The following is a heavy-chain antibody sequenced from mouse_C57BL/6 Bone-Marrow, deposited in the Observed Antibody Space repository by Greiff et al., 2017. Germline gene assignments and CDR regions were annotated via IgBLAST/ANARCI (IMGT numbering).Heavy chain of an antibody. Sequence: VKLLESGAELVKPGASVKMSCKASGYTFTTYPIEWMKQNPGKSLEWIGNFHPYNDDTKYNEKFKGKATLTVEKSSNTVYLALSRLTSDDSAVYYCARSSTFFYYFDYWGQGTTLTVSS. D-gene: IGHD5-1*01. J-gene: IGHJ2*01. CDR2: FHPYNDDT. CDR3: ARSSTFFYYFDY. CDR1: GYTFTTYP. V-gene: IGHV1-47*01.